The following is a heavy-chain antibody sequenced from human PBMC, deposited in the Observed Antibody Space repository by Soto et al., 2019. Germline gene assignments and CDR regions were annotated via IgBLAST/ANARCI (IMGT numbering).Heavy chain of an antibody. CDR1: GYVFNAYG. CDR3: ARAGYSSTWDSYFDH. J-gene: IGHJ4*02. CDR2: ISPYNGNT. D-gene: IGHD2-2*01. V-gene: IGHV1-18*01. Sequence: ASVKVSCKASGYVFNAYGINWVRQAPGQGLEWMGWISPYNGNTKYAQDFQGRVTMTTDTSTSTAYMELSSLRSDDTAVYYCARAGYSSTWDSYFDHWGQGTLVTVSS.